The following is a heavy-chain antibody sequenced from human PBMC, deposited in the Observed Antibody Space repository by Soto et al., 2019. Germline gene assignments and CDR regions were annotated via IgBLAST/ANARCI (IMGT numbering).Heavy chain of an antibody. CDR1: GYSFTKYW. CDR2: IYPDESDT. Sequence: PGESLKLSCKGSGYSFTKYWIGWVRQMPGKGLEWMAIIYPDESDTNYSPSFQGHVTISADKSISTAYLQWSSLKASDTAMYYCARISSRPNYYYYGMDVWGQGTTVTVSS. J-gene: IGHJ6*02. D-gene: IGHD6-13*01. CDR3: ARISSRPNYYYYGMDV. V-gene: IGHV5-51*01.